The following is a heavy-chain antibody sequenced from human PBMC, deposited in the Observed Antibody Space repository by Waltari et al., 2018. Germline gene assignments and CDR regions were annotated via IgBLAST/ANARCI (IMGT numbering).Heavy chain of an antibody. V-gene: IGHV3-53*01. J-gene: IGHJ3*02. Sequence: EVQLVESGGGLIQPGGSLRLSLCASGFRVDGYYMGWVRQAPGQGLECVSLIYIGDTTHYPDSVKGRFTISRDISQNTLRLQMNSLRAEDTAMYYCAKFGGRSSSAFDIWGQGTVVTVSS. CDR2: IYIGDTT. CDR3: AKFGGRSSSAFDI. CDR1: GFRVDGYY. D-gene: IGHD6-6*01.